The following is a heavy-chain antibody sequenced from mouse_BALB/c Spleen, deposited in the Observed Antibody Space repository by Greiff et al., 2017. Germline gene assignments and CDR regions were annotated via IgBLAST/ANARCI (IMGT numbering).Heavy chain of an antibody. CDR1: GYTFTSYW. J-gene: IGHJ2*01. CDR3: ARSGGYSDY. D-gene: IGHD3-2*02. Sequence: QVQLQQSGAELARPGASVKLSCKASGYTFTSYWMQWVKQRPGQGLEWIGAIYPGDGDTRYTQKFKGKATLTADKSSSTAYMQRSSVASEDSAVYYCARSGGYSDYWGQGTTVTVSA. CDR2: IYPGDGDT. V-gene: IGHV1-87*01.